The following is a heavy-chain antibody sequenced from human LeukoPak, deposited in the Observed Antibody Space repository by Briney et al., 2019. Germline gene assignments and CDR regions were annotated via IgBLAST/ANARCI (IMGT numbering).Heavy chain of an antibody. Sequence: AGGSLRLSCAASGFTFSSYAMSWVRQAPGKGLEWVSAISGSGGSTYYADSVKGRFTISRDNSKNTLYLRMNSLRAEDTAVYYCAKETLITRVFDYWGQGTLVTVSS. J-gene: IGHJ4*02. CDR1: GFTFSSYA. CDR3: AKETLITRVFDY. D-gene: IGHD3-16*01. V-gene: IGHV3-23*01. CDR2: ISGSGGST.